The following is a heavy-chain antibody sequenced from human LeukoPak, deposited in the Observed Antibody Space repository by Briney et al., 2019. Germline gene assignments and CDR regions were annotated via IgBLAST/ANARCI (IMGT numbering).Heavy chain of an antibody. D-gene: IGHD6-19*01. J-gene: IGHJ4*02. CDR2: ISWISGSI. CDR3: AKASPQYSSGWYGRVLYYFDY. Sequence: GGSLRLPCAASGFPFDDYAMPWLRQAPGKGLQWVSGISWISGSIGYADSVKGRFTISRDNAKNSLYLQMNSLRAEDMALYYCAKASPQYSSGWYGRVLYYFDYWGQGTLVTVSS. V-gene: IGHV3-9*03. CDR1: GFPFDDYA.